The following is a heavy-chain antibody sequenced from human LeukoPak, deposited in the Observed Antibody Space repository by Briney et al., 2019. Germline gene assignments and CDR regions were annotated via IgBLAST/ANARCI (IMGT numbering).Heavy chain of an antibody. CDR3: ASQAYDSSGYYPDAFDI. J-gene: IGHJ3*02. V-gene: IGHV4-31*02. CDR1: GFTFSSYA. CDR2: IYYSGST. D-gene: IGHD3-22*01. Sequence: LRLSCAASGFTFSSYAMSWVRQAPGKGLEWMGYIYYSGSTYYNPSLKSRVTISVDTSKNHFSLKLSSVTAADTAVYYCASQAYDSSGYYPDAFDIWGQGTTVTVSS.